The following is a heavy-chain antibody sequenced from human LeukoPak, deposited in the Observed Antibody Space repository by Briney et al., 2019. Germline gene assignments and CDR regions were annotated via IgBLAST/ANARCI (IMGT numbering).Heavy chain of an antibody. CDR1: GFTFSIYL. J-gene: IGHJ4*02. CDR2: ISHSGSSI. CDR3: AMALDY. Sequence: GGSLRLSCVASGFTFSIYLMNWVRQAPGKGLEWVSGISHSGSSIYYADSVKGRFTISRDNSKNTLYLQMDRLRVGDTAVYYCAMALDYWGQGTLVTVSS. V-gene: IGHV3-23*01.